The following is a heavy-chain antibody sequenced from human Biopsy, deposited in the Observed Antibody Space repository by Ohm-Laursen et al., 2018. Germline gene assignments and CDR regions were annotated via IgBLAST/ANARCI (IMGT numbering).Heavy chain of an antibody. CDR3: ALQSVAQMKNFDY. Sequence: VASVKVSCKASGFSFTGYYIHWVRQAPGQGLEWMGWISPKSGDTNYAHKFQGNITMTRDTSMSTAYMEMSRLRCDDTAAYYCALQSVAQMKNFDYWGQGTLVTVSS. V-gene: IGHV1-2*02. CDR2: ISPKSGDT. CDR1: GFSFTGYY. D-gene: IGHD6-19*01. J-gene: IGHJ4*02.